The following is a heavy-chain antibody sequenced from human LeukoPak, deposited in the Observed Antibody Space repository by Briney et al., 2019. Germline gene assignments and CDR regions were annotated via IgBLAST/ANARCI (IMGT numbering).Heavy chain of an antibody. CDR2: IIPIFGTA. J-gene: IGHJ6*04. V-gene: IGHV1-69*06. CDR3: ARVRDKYYDILTGYYSGYYYYGMDV. Sequence: SVKVSCKASGGTFSSYAINWVRQAPGQGLEWMGGIIPIFGTANYAQKFQGRVTITADKSTSTAYMELSSLRSEDTAVYYCARVRDKYYDILTGYYSGYYYYGMDVWGKGTTVTVSS. D-gene: IGHD3-9*01. CDR1: GGTFSSYA.